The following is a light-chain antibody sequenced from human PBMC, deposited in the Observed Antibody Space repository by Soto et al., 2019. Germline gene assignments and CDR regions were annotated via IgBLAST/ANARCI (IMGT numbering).Light chain of an antibody. V-gene: IGKV3-20*01. J-gene: IGKJ1*01. CDR1: QSVGSRW. Sequence: IVLTQSPGTVSLSPGARATLSCRASQSVGSRWLAWYQQKPGQAPRVLIYDGSNRATGIPDRFSGTVSGTDITLGIGRMDPEDCAGYYWEKYYSSRTFGQGTKVEMK. CDR3: EKYYSSRT. CDR2: DGS.